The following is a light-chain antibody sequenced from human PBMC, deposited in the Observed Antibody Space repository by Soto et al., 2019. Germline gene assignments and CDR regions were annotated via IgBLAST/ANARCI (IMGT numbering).Light chain of an antibody. CDR2: DAS. CDR3: QQRSNWPRGT. Sequence: EIVMTQSPAVLSVSPGERATLSCRASQSVSSYLAWYQQKPGQAPSLLIYDASNRATGIPARFSGSGSGTDFTLTISSLEPEDFAVYYCQQRSNWPRGTFGQGTKVDIK. J-gene: IGKJ1*01. V-gene: IGKV3-11*01. CDR1: QSVSSY.